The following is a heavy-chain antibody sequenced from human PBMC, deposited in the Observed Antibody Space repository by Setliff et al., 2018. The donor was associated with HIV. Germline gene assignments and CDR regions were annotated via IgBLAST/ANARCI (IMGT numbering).Heavy chain of an antibody. D-gene: IGHD6-19*01. V-gene: IGHV4-30-4*01. CDR3: ARARSDWYNVRPYYFDL. J-gene: IGHJ4*02. Sequence: SETLSLTCAVSGASFVGDNHWSWIRQTPERGLEWIAYFMYTDIHYVNYLNYRNPSLASRLSISVDKSKNQFSLTLSSVTAADTAVYYCARARSDWYNVRPYYFDLWGQGTPVTSPQ. CDR2: FMYTDIHYVNYLN. CDR1: GASFVGDNH.